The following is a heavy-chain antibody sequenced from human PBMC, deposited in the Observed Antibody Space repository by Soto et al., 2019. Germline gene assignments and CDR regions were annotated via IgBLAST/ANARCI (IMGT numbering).Heavy chain of an antibody. Sequence: GSLRLSCAASGFTFSSYAMSWVRHAPGKGLEWVSAISGSGGSTYYADSVKGRFTISRDNSKNTLYLQMNSLRAEDTAVYYCAKKGKNQLPLEEWSWFEPWGERILVTVSS. V-gene: IGHV3-23*01. CDR3: AKKGKNQLPLEEWSWFEP. D-gene: IGHD2-2*01. J-gene: IGHJ5*02. CDR1: GFTFSSYA. CDR2: ISGSGGST.